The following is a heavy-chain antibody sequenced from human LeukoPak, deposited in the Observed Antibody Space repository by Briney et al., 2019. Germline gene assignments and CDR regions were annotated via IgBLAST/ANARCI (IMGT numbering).Heavy chain of an antibody. CDR2: IDPSDSYT. CDR3: ARHRDRGYGGNSADY. J-gene: IGHJ4*02. CDR1: GYTFTTYW. V-gene: IGHV5-10-1*01. Sequence: GESLKISCKGSGYTFTTYWISWVRQMPGKGLEWMGRIDPSDSYTNYSPSFQGHVTGSADKSISTAYLQWSSLKASDTAMYYCARHRDRGYGGNSADYWGQGILVTVSS. D-gene: IGHD4-23*01.